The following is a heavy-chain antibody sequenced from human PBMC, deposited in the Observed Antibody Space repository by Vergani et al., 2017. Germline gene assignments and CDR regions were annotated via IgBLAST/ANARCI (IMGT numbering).Heavy chain of an antibody. D-gene: IGHD6-19*01. CDR1: GYTFSSYG. CDR2: IWYDGSNK. J-gene: IGHJ6*02. CDR3: ARDPYNIAVAGTRYYYGMDV. V-gene: IGHV3-33*01. Sequence: QVQLVESGGGVVQPGRSLRLSCAASGYTFSSYGMHWVRQAPGKGLEWVAVIWYDGSNKYYADSVKGRFTISRDNSKNTLYLQMNGLRAEDTAVYYCARDPYNIAVAGTRYYYGMDVWGQGTTVTVSS.